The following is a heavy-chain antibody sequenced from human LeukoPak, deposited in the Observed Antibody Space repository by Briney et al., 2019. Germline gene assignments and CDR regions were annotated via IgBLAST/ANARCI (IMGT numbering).Heavy chain of an antibody. CDR2: IYNDGST. CDR3: ARDSGFSDYAN. J-gene: IGHJ4*02. D-gene: IGHD4-17*01. Sequence: GGSLRLSCVASGFTVSSDYMSWVRQAPGKGLEWVSIIYNDGSTYYANSVKGRFTISRDNSKNTLYLQMNSLRVDDTAIYYCARDSGFSDYANWGQGTLVTVSS. V-gene: IGHV3-66*01. CDR1: GFTVSSDY.